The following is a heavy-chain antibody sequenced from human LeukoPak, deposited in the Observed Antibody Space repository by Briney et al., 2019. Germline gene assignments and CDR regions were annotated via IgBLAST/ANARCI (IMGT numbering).Heavy chain of an antibody. Sequence: GGSLRLSCAASGFTFSSYWMSWVRQAPGKGLEWVANINQDGSAKYYVDSVKGRFTMSRDNAKNSVYLQMNNLRAEDTALYYCARGDYYDSSGDYTDAFDIWGQGTMVTVSS. V-gene: IGHV3-7*01. CDR3: ARGDYYDSSGDYTDAFDI. J-gene: IGHJ3*02. CDR1: GFTFSSYW. CDR2: INQDGSAK. D-gene: IGHD3-22*01.